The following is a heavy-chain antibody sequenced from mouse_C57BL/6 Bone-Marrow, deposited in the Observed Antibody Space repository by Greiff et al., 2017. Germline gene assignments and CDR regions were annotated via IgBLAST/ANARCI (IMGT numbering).Heavy chain of an antibody. CDR2: IDPETGGT. CDR1: GYTFTDYE. CDR3: TRVNTVVERFDY. Sequence: QVQLQQSGAELVRPGASVTLSCKASGYTFTDYEMHWVKQTPVHGLEWIGAIDPETGGTAYNQKFKGKAILTADKSSSTAYMELRSLTSEDSAVYYCTRVNTVVERFDYWGQGTTLTVSS. V-gene: IGHV1-15*01. D-gene: IGHD1-1*01. J-gene: IGHJ2*01.